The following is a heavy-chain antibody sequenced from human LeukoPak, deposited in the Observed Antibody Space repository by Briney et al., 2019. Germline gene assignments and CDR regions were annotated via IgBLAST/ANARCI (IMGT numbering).Heavy chain of an antibody. Sequence: ASVKVSCKASGGTFSSYAISWVRQAPGQGLEWMGRIIPIFGTATYAQKFQGRVTITTDESTSTAYMELSSLRSEDTAVYYCALGASRYYYYMDVWGKGTTVTVSS. CDR2: IIPIFGTA. CDR3: ALGASRYYYYMDV. CDR1: GGTFSSYA. V-gene: IGHV1-69*05. J-gene: IGHJ6*03.